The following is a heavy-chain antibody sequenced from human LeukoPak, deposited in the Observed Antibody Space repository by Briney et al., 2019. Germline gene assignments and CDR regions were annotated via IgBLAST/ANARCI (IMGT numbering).Heavy chain of an antibody. V-gene: IGHV1-69*05. Sequence: SVKVSCKASGGTFSIYAISWVRQAPGQGLEWMGGIIPIFGTSNYAQKFQGRVTITTDESTSTAYMELSSLRSEDTAVYYCARGSYSGYDYNYFDPWGQGTLVAVSS. J-gene: IGHJ5*02. D-gene: IGHD5-12*01. CDR3: ARGSYSGYDYNYFDP. CDR1: GGTFSIYA. CDR2: IIPIFGTS.